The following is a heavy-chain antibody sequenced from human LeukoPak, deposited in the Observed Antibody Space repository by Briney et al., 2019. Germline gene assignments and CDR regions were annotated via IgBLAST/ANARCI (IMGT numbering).Heavy chain of an antibody. CDR1: GFTFSSYS. CDR3: ARDAYYYYMDV. J-gene: IGHJ6*03. V-gene: IGHV3-48*04. CDR2: ISSSSSTI. Sequence: GGSLRLSCAASGFTFSSYSMNWVRQAPGKGLEWVSYISSSSSTIYYADSVKGRFTISRDNAKNTLYLQMNSLRAADTAVYYCARDAYYYYMDVWGKGTTVTVSS.